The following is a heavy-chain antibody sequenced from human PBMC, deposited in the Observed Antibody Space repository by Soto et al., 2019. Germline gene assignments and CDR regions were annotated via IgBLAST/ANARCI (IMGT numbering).Heavy chain of an antibody. D-gene: IGHD6-19*01. CDR3: ATALTRPIAVAGFDY. Sequence: EVQLVESGGGLVQPGRSLRLSCAASGFTFDDYAMHWVRQAPGKGLEWVSGISWNSGSIGYADSVKGRFTTSRDNAKNSRYLQMTSLRAEDTALYYCATALTRPIAVAGFDYWGQGTLVTVSS. J-gene: IGHJ4*02. CDR2: ISWNSGSI. CDR1: GFTFDDYA. V-gene: IGHV3-9*01.